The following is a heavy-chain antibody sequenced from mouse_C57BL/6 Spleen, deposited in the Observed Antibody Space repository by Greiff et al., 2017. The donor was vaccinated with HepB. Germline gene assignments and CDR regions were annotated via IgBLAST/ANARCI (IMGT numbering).Heavy chain of an antibody. Sequence: QVQLKQSGAELVRPGTSVKVSCKASGYAFTNYLIEWVKQRPGQGLEWIGVINPGSGGTNYNEKFKGKATLTADKSSSTAYMQLSSLTSEDSAVYFCARYGYDYDRYFDVWGTGTTVTVSS. CDR2: INPGSGGT. CDR1: GYAFTNYL. J-gene: IGHJ1*03. D-gene: IGHD2-4*01. CDR3: ARYGYDYDRYFDV. V-gene: IGHV1-54*01.